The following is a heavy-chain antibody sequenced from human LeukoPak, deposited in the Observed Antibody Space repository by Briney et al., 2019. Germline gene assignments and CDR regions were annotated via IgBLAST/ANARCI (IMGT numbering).Heavy chain of an antibody. V-gene: IGHV1-18*01. J-gene: IGHJ5*02. D-gene: IGHD2-2*01. CDR1: GYTFTTYG. CDR3: ARDCSTSCYWFDP. CDR2: ISGYDGNT. Sequence: ASVKVSCKASGYTFTTYGISWVRQAPGQGLEWMGWISGYDGNTRYAQKLQGRVTMTTDTSTSTAYMELRSLRSDDTAVYYCARDCSTSCYWFDPWGQGTLVTVAS.